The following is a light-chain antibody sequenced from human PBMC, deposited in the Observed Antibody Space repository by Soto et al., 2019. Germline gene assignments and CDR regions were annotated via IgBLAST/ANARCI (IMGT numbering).Light chain of an antibody. CDR3: QQRSDWPWT. Sequence: IVMTQSPATLSASLDDRATLSCRASQSISSNLAWYQQKPGQAPRLLMFRTSSRATGFPARLSGSGSGTEFTLTISSLEPEDFAVYYCQQRSDWPWTFGQGTKVDI. CDR1: QSISSN. J-gene: IGKJ1*01. V-gene: IGKV3-15*01. CDR2: RTS.